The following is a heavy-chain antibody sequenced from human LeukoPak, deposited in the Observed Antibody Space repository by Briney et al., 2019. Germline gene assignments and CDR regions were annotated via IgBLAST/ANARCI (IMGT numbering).Heavy chain of an antibody. Sequence: PSETLSLTCTVSGGSISSYYWSWTRQPPGKGLEWIGYIYYSGSTNYNPSLKSRVTISVDTSKNQFSLKLSSVTAADTAVYYCARSPGIAAVYHFDYWGQGTLVTVSS. D-gene: IGHD6-13*01. J-gene: IGHJ4*02. CDR3: ARSPGIAAVYHFDY. CDR2: IYYSGST. CDR1: GGSISSYY. V-gene: IGHV4-59*08.